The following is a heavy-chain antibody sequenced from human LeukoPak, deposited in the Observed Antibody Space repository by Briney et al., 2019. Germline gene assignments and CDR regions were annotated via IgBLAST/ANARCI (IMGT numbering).Heavy chain of an antibody. CDR3: ARAAGGYDAFDI. CDR2: IYYSGST. Sequence: SQTLSLTCAVSGGSISSGGYSWSWIRQPPGKGLEWIGYIYYSGSTYYNPSLKSRVTISVDTSKNQFSLKLSSVTAADTAVYYCARAAGGYDAFDIWGQGTMVTVSS. J-gene: IGHJ3*02. CDR1: GGSISSGGYS. V-gene: IGHV4-31*11. D-gene: IGHD3-22*01.